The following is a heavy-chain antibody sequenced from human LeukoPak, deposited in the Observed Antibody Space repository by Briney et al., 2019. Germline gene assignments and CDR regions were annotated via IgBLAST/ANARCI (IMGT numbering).Heavy chain of an antibody. V-gene: IGHV1-69*13. Sequence: PVKVSCKASGGTSSSYAISWVRQAPGQGLEWMGGIIPIFGTANYAQKFQGRVTITADESTSTAYMELSSLRSEDTAVYYCARFEQQPDWGQGTLVTVSS. CDR2: IIPIFGTA. D-gene: IGHD6-13*01. CDR1: GGTSSSYA. J-gene: IGHJ4*02. CDR3: ARFEQQPD.